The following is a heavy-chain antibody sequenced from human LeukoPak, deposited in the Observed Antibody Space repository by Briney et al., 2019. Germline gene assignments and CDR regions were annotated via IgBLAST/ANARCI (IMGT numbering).Heavy chain of an antibody. J-gene: IGHJ4*02. V-gene: IGHV4-34*01. Sequence: PSETLSLTCAVYGGSFSGYYWSWIRQPPGKGLEWIGEINHSGSTNYNPSLKSRVTISVDTSKNQFSLKLSSVTAADTAVYYCARGRGGIAAAAPWYWGQGTLVTASS. CDR3: ARGRGGIAAAAPWY. CDR2: INHSGST. D-gene: IGHD6-13*01. CDR1: GGSFSGYY.